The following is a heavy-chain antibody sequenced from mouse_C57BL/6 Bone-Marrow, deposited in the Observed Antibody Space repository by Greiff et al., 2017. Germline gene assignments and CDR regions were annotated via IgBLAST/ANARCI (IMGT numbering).Heavy chain of an antibody. CDR3: ATLHSWFAY. V-gene: IGHV1-58*01. D-gene: IGHD2-1*01. CDR1: GYTFTSYG. Sequence: VQLQQSGAELVRPGSSVKMSCTTSGYTFTSYGINWVKQRPGQGLEWIGYICIGNGYTEYNEKFKGKGTITSDTTSSTAYMKLSSLTSEDSAIYFCATLHSWFAYWGQGTLVTVSA. J-gene: IGHJ3*01. CDR2: ICIGNGYT.